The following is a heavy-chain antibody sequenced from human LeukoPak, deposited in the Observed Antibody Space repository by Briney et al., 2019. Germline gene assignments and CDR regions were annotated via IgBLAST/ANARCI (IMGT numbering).Heavy chain of an antibody. CDR2: IYYSGST. D-gene: IGHD5-24*01. J-gene: IGHJ4*02. Sequence: SETLSLTCAVSGGSISSSSYYWGWIRQPPGKGLQWIGSIYYSGSTYYSPSLKSRVTMSVDTSKNHFSLKLSSVTAADTAVYYCARVEMATILFDYWGQGTLVTVSS. V-gene: IGHV4-39*02. CDR1: GGSISSSSYY. CDR3: ARVEMATILFDY.